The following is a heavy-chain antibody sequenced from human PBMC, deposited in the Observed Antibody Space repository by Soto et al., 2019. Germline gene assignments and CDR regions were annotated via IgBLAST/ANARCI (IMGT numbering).Heavy chain of an antibody. V-gene: IGHV4-31*11. Sequence: TLSLTCAVSGGSISSGGYFWSWIRQHPGKGLEWIGYIFYSGSTSYNPSLKSRVTISTDTSKNQFSLKLSSVTAADTAVYYCATSYNHYGMDVWGQRTTVTVSS. CDR2: IFYSGST. CDR1: GGSISSGGYF. CDR3: ATSYNHYGMDV. D-gene: IGHD3-10*01. J-gene: IGHJ6*02.